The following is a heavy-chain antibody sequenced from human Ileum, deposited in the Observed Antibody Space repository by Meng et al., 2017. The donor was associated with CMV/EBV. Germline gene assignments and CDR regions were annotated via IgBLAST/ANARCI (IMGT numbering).Heavy chain of an antibody. D-gene: IGHD6-13*01. CDR2: IYYSGTT. Sequence: SGDSLSSSRSSSAWLRQPPGKGLEWIVNIYYSGTTYYTPSLRSRVTTSVDTSKNQFSLKLSSVTAADTAIYYCARDHSSTWYNYFDYWGQGTLVTVSS. V-gene: IGHV4-39*07. J-gene: IGHJ4*02. CDR1: GDSLSSSRSS. CDR3: ARDHSSTWYNYFDY.